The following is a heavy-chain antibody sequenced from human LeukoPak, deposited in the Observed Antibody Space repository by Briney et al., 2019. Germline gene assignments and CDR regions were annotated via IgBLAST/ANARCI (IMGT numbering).Heavy chain of an antibody. CDR1: GGSISSYY. Sequence: SETLSLTCAVSGGSISSYYWSWIRQPPGKGLEWIGYIYYSGSTNYNPSLKSRVTISVDTSKNKFSLKLSSVNAADRAVYYCARESVGSSWSSRGGVIDYWGQGTLVTVSS. J-gene: IGHJ4*02. CDR3: ARESVGSSWSSRGGVIDY. D-gene: IGHD6-13*01. V-gene: IGHV4-59*01. CDR2: IYYSGST.